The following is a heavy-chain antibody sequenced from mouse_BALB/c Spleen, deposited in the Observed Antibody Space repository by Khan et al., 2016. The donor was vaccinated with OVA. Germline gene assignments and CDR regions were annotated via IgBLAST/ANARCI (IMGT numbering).Heavy chain of an antibody. CDR1: GFSLTTYG. Sequence: QVQLKQSGPGLVQPSQSLSITCTVSGFSLTTYGVHWVRQSPGKGLEWLGVIWRGGSTDYNAPFMSRLSITKDNSKSQVFFKMNSLQADDTAIYYCAKNLGVYAMDYWGQGTSVTVSS. CDR3: AKNLGVYAMDY. CDR2: IWRGGST. J-gene: IGHJ4*01. V-gene: IGHV2-5*01. D-gene: IGHD3-3*01.